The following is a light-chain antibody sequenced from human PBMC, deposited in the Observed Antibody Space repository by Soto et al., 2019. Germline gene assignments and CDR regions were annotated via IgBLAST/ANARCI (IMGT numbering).Light chain of an antibody. J-gene: IGLJ1*01. Sequence: QSVLTQPPSVSGAPGQRVTISCTGSSSNIGAGFDVHWYQQLPGTAPKLLIYGNSNRPSGVPDRFSGSRSGTSASLAITGLQAEDEADYHCAAWDDSLAYVFGTGTKVTVL. CDR2: GNS. CDR1: SSNIGAGFD. CDR3: AAWDDSLAYV. V-gene: IGLV1-40*01.